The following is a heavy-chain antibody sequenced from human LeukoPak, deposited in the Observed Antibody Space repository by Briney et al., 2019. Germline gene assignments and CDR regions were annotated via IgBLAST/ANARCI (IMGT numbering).Heavy chain of an antibody. CDR1: GGTFSSYA. CDR3: ARGGAYPNWGFSGAFDI. J-gene: IGHJ3*02. V-gene: IGHV1-69*04. D-gene: IGHD7-27*01. Sequence: SVKVSCKASGGTFSSYAISWVRQAPGQGLEWMGRIIPILGIANYAQKFQGSVTITADKSTSTAYMELSSLRSEDTAVYYCARGGAYPNWGFSGAFDIWGQGTMVTVSS. CDR2: IIPILGIA.